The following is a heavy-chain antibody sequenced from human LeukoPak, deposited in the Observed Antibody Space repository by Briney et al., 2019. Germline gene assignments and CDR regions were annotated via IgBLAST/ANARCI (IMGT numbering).Heavy chain of an antibody. CDR1: GYTLTELS. J-gene: IGHJ3*02. CDR3: ATDDRELPVDAFDI. CDR2: FDPEDGET. V-gene: IGHV1-24*01. D-gene: IGHD1-26*01. Sequence: ASVKVSCKVSGYTLTELSMHWVRQAPGKGLEWMGGFDPEDGETIYAQKFQGRVTMTEDTSTDTAYMELSSLRSEDTAVYYCATDDRELPVDAFDIWGQGTMVTVSS.